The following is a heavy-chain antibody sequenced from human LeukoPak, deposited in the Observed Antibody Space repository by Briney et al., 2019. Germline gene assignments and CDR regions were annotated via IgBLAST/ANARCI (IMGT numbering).Heavy chain of an antibody. CDR1: GGTFISYA. CDR3: ARDYYDSSGMYYFDY. J-gene: IGHJ4*02. CDR2: IIPIFGTA. Sequence: ASXXVSCKASGGTFISYAISWVRQAPGQGLEWMGGIIPIFGTANYAQRFQGRVTITTDESTSTAYMELSSLRSEDTAVYYCARDYYDSSGMYYFDYWGQGTLVTVSS. V-gene: IGHV1-69*05. D-gene: IGHD3-22*01.